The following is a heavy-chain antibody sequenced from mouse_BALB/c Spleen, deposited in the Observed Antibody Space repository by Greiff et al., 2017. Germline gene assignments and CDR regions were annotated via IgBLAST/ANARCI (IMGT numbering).Heavy chain of an antibody. J-gene: IGHJ1*01. CDR3: ATGSSSYWYFDV. CDR1: GFTFSSYT. Sequence: EVQVVESGGGLVKPGGSLKLSCAASGFTFSSYTMSWVRQTPEKRLEWVATISSGGSYTYYPDSVKGRFTISRDNARNILYLQMSSLRSEDTAMYYCATGSSSYWYFDVWGAGTTVTVSS. V-gene: IGHV5-9-3*01. CDR2: ISSGGSYT. D-gene: IGHD1-1*01.